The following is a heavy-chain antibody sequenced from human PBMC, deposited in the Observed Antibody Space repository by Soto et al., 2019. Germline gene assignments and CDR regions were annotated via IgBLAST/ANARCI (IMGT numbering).Heavy chain of an antibody. D-gene: IGHD2-15*01. CDR2: VNHSGST. CDR3: ATATPRGYCSAGSCYSTWFDP. Sequence: QVQLQQWGAGLLKPSETLSLTCAVYGGSFSGYYWSWIRQPPGKGLEWIGEVNHSGSTNYNPSLKSRVTISVDTSKNQFFLKLSSVTSADTAVYYCATATPRGYCSAGSCYSTWFDPWGQGTLVTVSS. J-gene: IGHJ5*02. V-gene: IGHV4-34*01. CDR1: GGSFSGYY.